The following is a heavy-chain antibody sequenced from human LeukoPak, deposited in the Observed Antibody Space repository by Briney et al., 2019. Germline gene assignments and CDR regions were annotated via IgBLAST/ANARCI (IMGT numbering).Heavy chain of an antibody. CDR2: LHYSGNT. D-gene: IGHD3-22*01. Sequence: KPSETLSLTCTVSGGSISRSTDYWGWIRQPPGKGKGLEWIGTLHYSGNTYSSPSLESRVTMSVDTSKNLLSLKLSSVTAADTALYYCARHRAQTTDQYDSSGYPDSFDIWGQGTMVTVSS. V-gene: IGHV4-39*01. CDR3: ARHRAQTTDQYDSSGYPDSFDI. CDR1: GGSISRSTDY. J-gene: IGHJ3*02.